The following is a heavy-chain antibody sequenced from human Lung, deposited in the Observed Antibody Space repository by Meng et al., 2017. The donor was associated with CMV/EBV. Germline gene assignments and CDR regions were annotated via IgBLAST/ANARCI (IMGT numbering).Heavy chain of an antibody. J-gene: IGHJ6*02. Sequence: SXRLSXAASGFTFDDYAMHWVRQAPGKGLEWVSGISWNSGSIGYADSVKGRFTISRDNAKNSLYLQMNSLRAEDTALYYCAKDIHYGIVVVPAANNYYYGMDVWGQGTTVTVSS. CDR1: GFTFDDYA. V-gene: IGHV3-9*01. CDR2: ISWNSGSI. CDR3: AKDIHYGIVVVPAANNYYYGMDV. D-gene: IGHD2-2*01.